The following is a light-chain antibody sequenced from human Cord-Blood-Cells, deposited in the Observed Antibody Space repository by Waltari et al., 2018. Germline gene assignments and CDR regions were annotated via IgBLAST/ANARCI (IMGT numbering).Light chain of an antibody. CDR3: SSYTSSSTLV. CDR2: EVS. J-gene: IGLJ1*01. Sequence: QSDLTQSASVSGSPGKSLTISCNGTSSDVGGYNYLSWYQQHPGKAPKLIIYEVSNRPSGVSNRFSGSKSGNTASLTISGLQAEDEADYYCSSYTSSSTLVFGTGTKVTVL. V-gene: IGLV2-14*01. CDR1: SSDVGGYNY.